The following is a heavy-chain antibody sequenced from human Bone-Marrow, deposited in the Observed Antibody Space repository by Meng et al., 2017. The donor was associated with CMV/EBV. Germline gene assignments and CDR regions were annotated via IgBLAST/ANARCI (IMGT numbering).Heavy chain of an antibody. D-gene: IGHD2-2*01. CDR3: ARAERWYQLPHPFDY. Sequence: GESLKISCAASGFTFSSYAMHWVRQAPGKGLEWVAVISYDGSNKYYADSVKGRFTISRDNSKNTLYLQMNSLRAEDTAVYYCARAERWYQLPHPFDYWSQGTVVTVSS. V-gene: IGHV3-30-3*01. CDR1: GFTFSSYA. CDR2: ISYDGSNK. J-gene: IGHJ4*02.